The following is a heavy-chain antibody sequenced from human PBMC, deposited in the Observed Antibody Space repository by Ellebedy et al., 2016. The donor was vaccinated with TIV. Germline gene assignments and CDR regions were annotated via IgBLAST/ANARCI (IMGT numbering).Heavy chain of an antibody. Sequence: PGGSLRLSCTDSGFTFSSYWMSRVRQAPGKGLEWVANIKQDGSEKYYVDSVKGRFTISRDNAKNSLYLQMNSLRAEDTAVYYCARDLLSSSWYYFDYWGQGTLVTVSS. D-gene: IGHD6-13*01. J-gene: IGHJ4*02. V-gene: IGHV3-7*01. CDR3: ARDLLSSSWYYFDY. CDR1: GFTFSSYW. CDR2: IKQDGSEK.